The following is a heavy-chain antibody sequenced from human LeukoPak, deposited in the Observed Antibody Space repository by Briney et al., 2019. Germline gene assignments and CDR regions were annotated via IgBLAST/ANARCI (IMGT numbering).Heavy chain of an antibody. Sequence: SETLSLTCTVSGYSISSGYYWGWIRQPPGKGLEWIGSIYHSGSTYYNPSLKSRVTISVDTSKNQFSLKLSSVTAADTAVYYCARDYYDSSGYYDWGQGTQVTVSS. J-gene: IGHJ4*02. CDR2: IYHSGST. D-gene: IGHD3-22*01. CDR1: GYSISSGYY. V-gene: IGHV4-38-2*02. CDR3: ARDYYDSSGYYD.